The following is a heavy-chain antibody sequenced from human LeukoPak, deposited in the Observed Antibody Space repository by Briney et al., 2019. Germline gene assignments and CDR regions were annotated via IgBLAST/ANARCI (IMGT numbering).Heavy chain of an antibody. D-gene: IGHD3-10*01. CDR2: MNPNSGNT. Sequence: ASVKVSCKASGYTFTSYDINWVRQATGQGLEWMGWMNPNSGNTGYAQKFQGRVTMTRNTSGSTAYMELSSLRSDDTAVYYCARGGAGTYYKRDGWFDPWGQGTLVTVSS. V-gene: IGHV1-8*01. CDR3: ARGGAGTYYKRDGWFDP. J-gene: IGHJ5*02. CDR1: GYTFTSYD.